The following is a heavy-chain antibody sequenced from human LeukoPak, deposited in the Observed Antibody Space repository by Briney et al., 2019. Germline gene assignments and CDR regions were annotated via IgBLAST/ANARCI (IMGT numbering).Heavy chain of an antibody. CDR3: DRDIPGSEGGETWFDP. CDR1: GGSVSSGSYY. Sequence: SETLSLTCTVSGGSVSSGSYYWSWIRQPPGKGLEWIGYIYYSGSTYYNPSLKSRVTISVDTYKNQCSLKLSSVTAADKAVYYCDRDIPGSEGGETWFDPWGQGTLVTVSS. V-gene: IGHV4-61*01. J-gene: IGHJ5*02. D-gene: IGHD2-15*01. CDR2: IYYSGST.